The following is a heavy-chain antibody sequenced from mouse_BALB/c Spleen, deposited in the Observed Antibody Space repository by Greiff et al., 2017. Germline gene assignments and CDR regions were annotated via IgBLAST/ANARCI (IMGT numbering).Heavy chain of an antibody. CDR1: GFTFSDYY. V-gene: IGHV5-4*02. CDR3: AREPMIRGFAY. Sequence: DVMLVESGGGLVKPGGSLKLSCAASGFTFSDYYMYWVRQTPEKRLEWVATISDGGSYTSAPDSVKGRFTISRDNAKNNLYLQMSSLKSEDTAMYYCAREPMIRGFAYWGQGTLVTVSA. J-gene: IGHJ3*01. CDR2: ISDGGSYT. D-gene: IGHD2-4*01.